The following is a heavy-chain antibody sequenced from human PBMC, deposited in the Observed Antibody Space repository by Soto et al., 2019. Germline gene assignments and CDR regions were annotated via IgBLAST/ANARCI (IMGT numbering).Heavy chain of an antibody. J-gene: IGHJ4*02. Sequence: PGGSLRLSCAASGFSFSSHSMKWVRQAPGKGLEWVSSISSSSSYIYYADSVKGRFTISRDNAKNSLYLQMNSLRAEDTAVYYCAGADNFFPGSDYWSQGTRVSAS. V-gene: IGHV3-21*01. D-gene: IGHD3-3*01. CDR2: ISSSSSYI. CDR1: GFSFSSHS. CDR3: AGADNFFPGSDY.